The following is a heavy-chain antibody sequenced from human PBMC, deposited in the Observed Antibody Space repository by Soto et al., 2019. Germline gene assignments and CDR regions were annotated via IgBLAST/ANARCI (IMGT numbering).Heavy chain of an antibody. CDR2: IWYDGSNK. J-gene: IGHJ5*02. Sequence: QVQLVESGGGVVQPGRSLRLYCAASGFTFSSYGMHWVRQAPGKGLEWVAVIWYDGSNKYYADSVKGRFTISRDNSKNTLYLQMNSLRAEDTAVYYCARDTDSSGWLPWFDPWGQGTLVTVSS. CDR1: GFTFSSYG. V-gene: IGHV3-33*01. CDR3: ARDTDSSGWLPWFDP. D-gene: IGHD6-19*01.